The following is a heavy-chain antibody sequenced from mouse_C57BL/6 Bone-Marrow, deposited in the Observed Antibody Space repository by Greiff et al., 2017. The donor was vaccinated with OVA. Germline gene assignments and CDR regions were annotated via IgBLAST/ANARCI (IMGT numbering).Heavy chain of an antibody. CDR3: ARRKDYGTWYFDV. CDR2: IYWDDDK. D-gene: IGHD1-1*01. J-gene: IGHJ1*03. Sequence: QVTLKESGPGILQSSQTLSLTCSFSGFSLSTSGMGVSWIRQPSGKGLEWLAHIYWDDDKRYNPSLKSRLTISKDTSRNQVFLKITSVDTADTATYYCARRKDYGTWYFDVWGTGTTVTVSS. V-gene: IGHV8-12*01. CDR1: GFSLSTSGMG.